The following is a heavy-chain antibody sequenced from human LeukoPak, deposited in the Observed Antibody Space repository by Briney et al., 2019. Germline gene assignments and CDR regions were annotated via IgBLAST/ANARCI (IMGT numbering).Heavy chain of an antibody. CDR1: GFTFDDYA. CDR2: ISWNSGSI. Sequence: GGSLRLSCAASGFTFDDYAMHWVRQAPGKGLEWVSGISWNSGSIGYADSVKGRFTISRDNAKNSLYLQMNSLRAEDTALYYCAKDTYGDYYYYGMDVWGQGTTVTVSS. J-gene: IGHJ6*02. CDR3: AKDTYGDYYYYGMDV. V-gene: IGHV3-9*01. D-gene: IGHD4-17*01.